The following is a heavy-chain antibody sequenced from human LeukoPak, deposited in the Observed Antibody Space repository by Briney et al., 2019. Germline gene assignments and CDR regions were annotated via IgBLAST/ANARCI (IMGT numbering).Heavy chain of an antibody. CDR1: GGSISSGDYY. Sequence: SETLSLTCTVSGGSISSGDYYWSWIRQPPGKGLEWIGYIYYSGSTYYNPSLKNRVTISVDTSKNQFSLKLSSVTAADTAVYYCARALVDYGDFDFDLWGRGTLVTVSS. D-gene: IGHD4-17*01. V-gene: IGHV4-30-4*01. CDR2: IYYSGST. CDR3: ARALVDYGDFDFDL. J-gene: IGHJ2*01.